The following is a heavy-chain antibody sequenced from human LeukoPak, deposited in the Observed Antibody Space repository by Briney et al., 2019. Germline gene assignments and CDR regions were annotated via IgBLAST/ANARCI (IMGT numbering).Heavy chain of an antibody. Sequence: ASVKVSCKASGYTFTGYFMHWVRQAPGQGLVWMGWVSPTSGGTRYAQKFQGRVTMTRDTSISTAYMELSRLRSDDTAVYYCARDTGNYYGSGSYYNGWGQGTLVTVSS. V-gene: IGHV1-2*02. CDR3: ARDTGNYYGSGSYYNG. CDR1: GYTFTGYF. CDR2: VSPTSGGT. J-gene: IGHJ4*02. D-gene: IGHD3-10*01.